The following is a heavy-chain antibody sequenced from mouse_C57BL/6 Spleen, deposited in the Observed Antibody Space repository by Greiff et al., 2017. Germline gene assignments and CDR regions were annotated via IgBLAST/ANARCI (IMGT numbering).Heavy chain of an antibody. D-gene: IGHD2-1*01. CDR3: ARDGNGAMDY. J-gene: IGHJ4*01. CDR2: ISNLAYSI. Sequence: EVQVVESGGGLVQPGGSLKLSCAASGFTFSDYGMAWVRQAPRKGPEWVAFISNLAYSIYYADTVTGRFTISRENAKNTLYLERSSLRSEDTAMYYCARDGNGAMDYWGQGTSVTVSS. V-gene: IGHV5-15*01. CDR1: GFTFSDYG.